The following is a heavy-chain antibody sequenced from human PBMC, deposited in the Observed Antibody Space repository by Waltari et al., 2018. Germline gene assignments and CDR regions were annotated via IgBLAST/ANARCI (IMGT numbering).Heavy chain of an antibody. CDR2: IYHSGST. V-gene: IGHV4-38-2*01. Sequence: QVQLQESGPGLVKPSETLSLTCAGSGYSISSGYYWGWIRQPPGKGLAWIGSIYHSGSTYYNPSLKSRVTISVDTSKNQFSLKLSSVTAADTAVYYCARHPRGQQFLWGQGTLVTVSS. CDR3: ARHPRGQQFL. D-gene: IGHD6-13*01. CDR1: GYSISSGYY. J-gene: IGHJ4*02.